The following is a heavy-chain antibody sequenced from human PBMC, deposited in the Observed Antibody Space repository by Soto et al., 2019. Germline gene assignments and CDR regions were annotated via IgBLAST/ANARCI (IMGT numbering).Heavy chain of an antibody. V-gene: IGHV3-9*01. CDR2: ISWNSGSI. CDR3: AKGTQAAIFPRTFDY. CDR1: GFTFDDYA. D-gene: IGHD2-2*02. Sequence: PGGSLRLSCAASGFTFDDYAMHWVRQAPGKGLEWVSGISWNSGSIGYADSVKGRFTISRDNAKNSLYLQMNSLRAEDTALYYCAKGTQAAIFPRTFDYCGQGLLVTVS. J-gene: IGHJ4*02.